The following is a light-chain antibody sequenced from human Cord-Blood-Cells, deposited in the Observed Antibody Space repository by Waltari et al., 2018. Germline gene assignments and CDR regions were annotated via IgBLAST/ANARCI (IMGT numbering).Light chain of an antibody. CDR1: SSDVGRHNL. CDR2: DGS. CDR3: CSYAGSSTYV. Sequence: QSALTQPASVSGPPGQSLTTSCTGTSSDVGRHNLVSWYQQHPGKSPKLMIYDGSKRPSRVSNRFSGSKSGNTASLTISGLQAEDEADYYCCSYAGSSTYVFGTGTKVTVL. J-gene: IGLJ1*01. V-gene: IGLV2-23*01.